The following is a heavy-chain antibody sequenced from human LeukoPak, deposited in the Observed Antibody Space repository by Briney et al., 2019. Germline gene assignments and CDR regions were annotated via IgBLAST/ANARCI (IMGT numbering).Heavy chain of an antibody. CDR2: VHYSGST. CDR1: GDSISSDY. CDR3: ARAYYYYGMDV. V-gene: IGHV4-59*08. Sequence: PSETLSLTCTVSGDSISSDYWSWIRQPPGKGLEWIGYVHYSGSTNYNPSFKSRVTISVDMSKNHFSLKLSSVTAADTAVYYCARAYYYYGMDVWGQGTTVTVSS. J-gene: IGHJ6*02.